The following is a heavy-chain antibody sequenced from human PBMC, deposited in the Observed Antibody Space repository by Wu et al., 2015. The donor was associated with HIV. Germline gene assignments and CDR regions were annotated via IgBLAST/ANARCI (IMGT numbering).Heavy chain of an antibody. J-gene: IGHJ3*02. CDR3: VRGARGMPKGAFDI. CDR1: GYTFTSCY. Sequence: QVQLVQSGSEVKKPGASVKVSCKSSGYTFTSCYIHWLRQAPGQGLEWMAWITPNSGGTNSAQMFQGRVTMTRDTSITTAYLELNSLTSDDTAVYYCVRGARGMPKGAFDIWGQGTLVIVSS. V-gene: IGHV1-2*02. CDR2: ITPNSGGT. D-gene: IGHD3-16*01.